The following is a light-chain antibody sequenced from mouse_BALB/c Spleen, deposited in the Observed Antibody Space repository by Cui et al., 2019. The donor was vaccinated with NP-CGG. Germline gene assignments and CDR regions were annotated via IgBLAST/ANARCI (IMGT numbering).Light chain of an antibody. CDR2: GTN. CDR1: TGAVTTSNY. J-gene: IGLJ1*01. Sequence: QAVVTQESALTTSPGETVTITCRSSTGAVTTSNYANWVQEKPDHLFTGLIGGTNNRAPGVHARFSGSLIGDKAALTITGAQTEDEAIYFCTLWYSNHWVFGGGTKLTVL. V-gene: IGLV1*01. CDR3: TLWYSNHWV.